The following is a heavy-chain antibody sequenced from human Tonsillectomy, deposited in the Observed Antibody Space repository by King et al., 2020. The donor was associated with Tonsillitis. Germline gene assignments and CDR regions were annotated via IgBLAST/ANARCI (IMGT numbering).Heavy chain of an antibody. CDR3: AKALGRSGTYWSSDAFDI. V-gene: IGHV3-23*04. J-gene: IGHJ3*02. CDR2: ISGSGGSP. D-gene: IGHD3-10*01. Sequence: VQLVESGGGLVQPGGSLRLSCAASRFSFSSYAMSWVRQAPGKGLEWVSAISGSGGSPYYADSVKGRFTISRDNSKNTLYLQMNSLRAEDTAVYVCAKALGRSGTYWSSDAFDIWGQGTMVTVSS. CDR1: RFSFSSYA.